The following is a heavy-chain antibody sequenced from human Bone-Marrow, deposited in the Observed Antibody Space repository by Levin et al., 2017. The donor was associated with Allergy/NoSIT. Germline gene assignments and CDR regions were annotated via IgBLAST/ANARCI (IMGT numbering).Heavy chain of an antibody. V-gene: IGHV3-33*01. CDR2: IWYDGSNK. Sequence: GGSLRLSCAASGFTFSSYGMHWVRQAPGKGLEWVAVIWYDGSNKYYADSVKGRFTISRDNSKNTLYLQMNSLRAEDTAVYYCARGTNKYCSSTSCSFGNYYYYMDVWGKGTTVTVSS. CDR1: GFTFSSYG. CDR3: ARGTNKYCSSTSCSFGNYYYYMDV. J-gene: IGHJ6*03. D-gene: IGHD2-2*01.